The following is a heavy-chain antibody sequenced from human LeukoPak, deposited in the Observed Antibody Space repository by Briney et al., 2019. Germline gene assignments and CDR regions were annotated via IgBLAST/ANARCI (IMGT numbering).Heavy chain of an antibody. Sequence: GGSLRLSCAASGFNFIGYTMNWVRQAPGKGLEWVSSITSTGRYIFYADSLKGRFTISRDNAKKSLYLQMNSLRAEDTAVYYCARLRNVGGNPHPFNVWGQGTTVTVSS. CDR2: ITSTGRYI. V-gene: IGHV3-21*01. CDR1: GFNFIGYT. J-gene: IGHJ3*01. CDR3: ARLRNVGGNPHPFNV. D-gene: IGHD4-23*01.